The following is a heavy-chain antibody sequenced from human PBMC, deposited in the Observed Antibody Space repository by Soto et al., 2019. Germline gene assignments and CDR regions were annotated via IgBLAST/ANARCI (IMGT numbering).Heavy chain of an antibody. D-gene: IGHD2-8*01. CDR1: GYTFTSYG. J-gene: IGHJ6*03. CDR2: ISAYNGNT. Sequence: ASVKVSCKASGYTFTSYGISWVRQAPGQGLEWMGWISAYNGNTNYAQKHQGRVTMTTDTSTSTAYMELRSLRSDDTAVYYCARDGEIVLMVYAIPPSRPNYMDVWGKGTTVTVSS. CDR3: ARDGEIVLMVYAIPPSRPNYMDV. V-gene: IGHV1-18*01.